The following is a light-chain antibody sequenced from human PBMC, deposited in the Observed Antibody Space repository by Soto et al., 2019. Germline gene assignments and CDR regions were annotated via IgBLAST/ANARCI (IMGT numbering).Light chain of an antibody. V-gene: IGLV2-14*03. CDR3: SSYTSSNTYV. J-gene: IGLJ1*01. Sequence: ALAQPASVSGSPGQSIAISCTGTSVDVGGFEYVSWYQQHPGKVPKLMIYDVNNRPSGVSNRFSGSKSGNTASLTISGLQAEDEADYFCSSYTSSNTYVFGTGTKVTVL. CDR2: DVN. CDR1: SVDVGGFEY.